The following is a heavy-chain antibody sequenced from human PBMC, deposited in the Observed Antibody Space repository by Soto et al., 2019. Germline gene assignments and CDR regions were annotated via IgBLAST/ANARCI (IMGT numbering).Heavy chain of an antibody. V-gene: IGHV3-66*01. CDR1: GFTGSHNY. J-gene: IGHJ4*02. CDR3: AAYSHKGY. CDR2: IYSGGST. Sequence: EEQLVESGGDLVQPGGSLRLSCAASGFTGSHNYMSWVRQAPGKGLECVSLIYSGGSTYYADSVKGRFTISRDSSKTTRYLQMNSLRAEDTAMYYCAAYSHKGYWGQGTLVTVSS. D-gene: IGHD3-16*01.